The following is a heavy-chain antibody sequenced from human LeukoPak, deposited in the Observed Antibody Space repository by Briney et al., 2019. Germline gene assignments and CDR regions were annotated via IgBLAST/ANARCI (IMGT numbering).Heavy chain of an antibody. V-gene: IGHV4-59*12. CDR2: ISYSGST. Sequence: SETLSLTCSVSGASIRSFYWSWIRQPPGKGLEWIGYISYSGSTKYNPSLKSRVTISVDTSKNQFSLKLSSVTAADTAVYYCAREGVNYYDSSGYYAVYWGQGTLVTVSS. CDR1: GASIRSFY. J-gene: IGHJ4*02. D-gene: IGHD3-22*01. CDR3: AREGVNYYDSSGYYAVY.